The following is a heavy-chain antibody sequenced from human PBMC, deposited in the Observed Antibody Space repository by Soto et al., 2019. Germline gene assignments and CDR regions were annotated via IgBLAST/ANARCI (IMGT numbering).Heavy chain of an antibody. D-gene: IGHD3-3*01. V-gene: IGHV1-18*04. CDR1: GYTFANYD. CDR2: ISTKSGNT. J-gene: IGHJ4*02. Sequence: QVQLVQSAAEVKKPGASVKVSCKASGYTFANYDISWVRQAPGQGLEWMGWISTKSGNTEYAQTVQSRVTLTAESPTTTVHMELRSLRSDDTAVYYCARSDFDSWTEYSTPVKYWGQGTLVAVSS. CDR3: ARSDFDSWTEYSTPVKY.